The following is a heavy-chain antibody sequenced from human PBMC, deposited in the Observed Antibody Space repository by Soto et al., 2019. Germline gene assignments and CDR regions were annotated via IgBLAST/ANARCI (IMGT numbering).Heavy chain of an antibody. J-gene: IGHJ4*02. D-gene: IGHD3-22*01. V-gene: IGHV1-69*01. CDR3: ARDRAGYYSHFVY. Sequence: QVYLVQSGAEVKKPGSSVKVSCKALRGTFTIYAFSWVRQAPGQGLEWMGGIMPFFGSGNYAQKFQGRINITADESTSSVYLELTSLRSEDTAVYYCARDRAGYYSHFVYWGQGTLVTVSS. CDR1: RGTFTIYA. CDR2: IMPFFGSG.